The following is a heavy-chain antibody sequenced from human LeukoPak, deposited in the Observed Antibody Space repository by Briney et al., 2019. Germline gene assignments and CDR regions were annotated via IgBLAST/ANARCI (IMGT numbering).Heavy chain of an antibody. CDR2: IYHSGST. Sequence: SETLSLTCAVSNYSITSSYYWGWIRQPPGKGLDWIGSIYHSGSTYYNPSLKRRVTISVDTSKTHFSLRLSSVTAADTAVYYCASRYTSGWYFDFWGQGTLVTVSS. CDR1: NYSITSSYY. CDR3: ASRYTSGWYFDF. D-gene: IGHD6-19*01. V-gene: IGHV4-38-2*01. J-gene: IGHJ4*02.